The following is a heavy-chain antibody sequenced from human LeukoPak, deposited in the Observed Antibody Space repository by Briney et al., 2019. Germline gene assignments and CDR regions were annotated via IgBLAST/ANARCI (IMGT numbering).Heavy chain of an antibody. CDR1: GFTFSSYA. J-gene: IGHJ4*02. CDR3: AKDLRARTRLSSFDY. V-gene: IGHV3-23*01. Sequence: SGGSLRLSCAASGFTFSSYAMSWVRQAPGKGLEWVSTISVSGGSTYYADSVKGRFTVSRDNSKNTLYLQMNSLGAEDTAVYYCAKDLRARTRLSSFDYWGQGTLVTVSS. CDR2: ISVSGGST. D-gene: IGHD1-14*01.